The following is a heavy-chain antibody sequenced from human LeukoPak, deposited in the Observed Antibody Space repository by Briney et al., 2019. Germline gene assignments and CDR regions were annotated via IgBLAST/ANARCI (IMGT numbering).Heavy chain of an antibody. J-gene: IGHJ4*02. V-gene: IGHV3-30-3*01. CDR3: AREPETMYNFDY. CDR1: GFTFSSYA. CDR2: ISFDGSNQ. Sequence: GGSLRLSCAASGFTFSSYAMHWVRQAPGKGLGWVAVISFDGSNQLYADSQKSRFTISRDNYKNTLYLQMNSLRTEDTAVYYCAREPETMYNFDYWGQGTLFSLSA. D-gene: IGHD1-1*01.